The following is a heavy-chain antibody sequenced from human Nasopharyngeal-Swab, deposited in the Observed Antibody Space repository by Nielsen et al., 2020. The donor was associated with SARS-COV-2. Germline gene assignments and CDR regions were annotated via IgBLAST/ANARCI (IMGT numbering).Heavy chain of an antibody. J-gene: IGHJ4*02. CDR2: IYYSGST. D-gene: IGHD5-18*01. CDR3: ARGQLWLDY. Sequence: SETLSLTCTVSGGSILSSTYYWGWIRQPPGKGLEWIGRIYYSGSTYYNPPLKSRVTISVDTSKNQFSLKLSSVTAADTAVYYCARGQLWLDYWGQGTLVTVSS. V-gene: IGHV4-39*07. CDR1: GGSILSSTYY.